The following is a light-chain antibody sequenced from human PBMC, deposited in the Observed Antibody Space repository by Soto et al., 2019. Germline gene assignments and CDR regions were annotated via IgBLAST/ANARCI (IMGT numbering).Light chain of an antibody. CDR1: SSDVGGYNY. Sequence: QSALTQPASVSGSPGQSITISCTGTSSDVGGYNYVSWYQQHPGKAPKLMIYEVSNRPSGVSNRLYGSKSGNTASLTISGLQAEEESDYDCSSYTSSSTLVFGTGTKVTVL. CDR3: SSYTSSSTLV. V-gene: IGLV2-14*01. J-gene: IGLJ1*01. CDR2: EVS.